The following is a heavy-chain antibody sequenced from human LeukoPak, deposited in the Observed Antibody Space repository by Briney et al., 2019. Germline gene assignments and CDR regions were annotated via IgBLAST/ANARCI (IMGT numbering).Heavy chain of an antibody. CDR1: GFTFNTYG. Sequence: PGGSLRLSCAASGFTFNTYGISWVRQAPGKGLEWVSAINSRGTHQYYAESVKGRFTISRDNSKNTVSLQMISLRVEDTAVYYCAKESTYYYDGGDWGQGTLVTVSS. J-gene: IGHJ4*02. D-gene: IGHD3-22*01. CDR3: AKESTYYYDGGD. V-gene: IGHV3-23*01. CDR2: INSRGTHQ.